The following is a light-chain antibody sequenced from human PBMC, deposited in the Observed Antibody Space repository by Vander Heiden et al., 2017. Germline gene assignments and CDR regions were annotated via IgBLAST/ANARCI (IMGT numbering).Light chain of an antibody. J-gene: IGKJ1*01. CDR1: QDISSY. Sequence: DTQLTQSPSFLSASVGDRATITCLVSQDISSYFAWYQQKPGKAPKLLIYEGSTLQSGVPSRFSGGGSGTEFTLTISSLQPEDFATYYCLQLNSYPWTFGQGTKVEIK. CDR2: EGS. CDR3: LQLNSYPWT. V-gene: IGKV1-9*01.